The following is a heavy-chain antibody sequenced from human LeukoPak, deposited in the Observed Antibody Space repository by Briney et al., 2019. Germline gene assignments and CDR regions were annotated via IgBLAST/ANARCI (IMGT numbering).Heavy chain of an antibody. Sequence: GGSLRLSCAASGFTFRTYALHWVRQAPGKGLEWVAVISYDGSNKYYADSVKGRFTISRDNSKNTLYLQMNSLRAEDTAVYYCARERIQLYYFDYWGQGTLVTVSS. V-gene: IGHV3-30-3*01. J-gene: IGHJ4*02. D-gene: IGHD5-18*01. CDR3: ARERIQLYYFDY. CDR2: ISYDGSNK. CDR1: GFTFRTYA.